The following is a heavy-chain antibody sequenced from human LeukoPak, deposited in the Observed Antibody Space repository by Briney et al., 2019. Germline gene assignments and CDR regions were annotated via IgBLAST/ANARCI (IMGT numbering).Heavy chain of an antibody. D-gene: IGHD6-19*01. J-gene: IGHJ3*02. CDR2: ISAYNGNT. CDR3: ARPKQWLVRVGREAIVEDAFDI. CDR1: GYTFTSYG. V-gene: IGHV1-18*01. Sequence: ASVKVSCKASGYTFTSYGISWVRQAPGQGLEWMGWISAYNGNTNYAQKLQGRVTMTTDTSTSTAYMELRSLRSDDTAVYYCARPKQWLVRVGREAIVEDAFDIWGQGTTVTVSS.